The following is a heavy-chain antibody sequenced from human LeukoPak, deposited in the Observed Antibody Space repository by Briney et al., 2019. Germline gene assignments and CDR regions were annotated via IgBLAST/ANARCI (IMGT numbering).Heavy chain of an antibody. D-gene: IGHD3-22*01. Sequence: GGSLRLSCAASGFTFSSYWMHWVRQAPGKGLVWVSRINTDGSSTSYADSVKGRFTISRDNAKNTLYLQMNSLRAEDTAVYYCARGWDYYDSSGYHGDAFDIWGQGTMVTVSS. V-gene: IGHV3-74*01. CDR2: INTDGSST. CDR3: ARGWDYYDSSGYHGDAFDI. CDR1: GFTFSSYW. J-gene: IGHJ3*02.